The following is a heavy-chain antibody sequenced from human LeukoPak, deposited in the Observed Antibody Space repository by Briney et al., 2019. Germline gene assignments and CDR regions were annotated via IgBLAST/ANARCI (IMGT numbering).Heavy chain of an antibody. J-gene: IGHJ4*01. V-gene: IGHV5-51*01. CDR3: ARPLEAGWDY. Sequence: GESLKISCKRSGYSCTIYWIHLVRQMPGKDLEWMAIIYPGDSDTRYSPSFQGQVTISADKSISTAYLQWSSLKASDTAMYYCARPLEAGWDYWGEVTLVTVSS. CDR1: GYSCTIYW. D-gene: IGHD3-3*01. CDR2: IYPGDSDT.